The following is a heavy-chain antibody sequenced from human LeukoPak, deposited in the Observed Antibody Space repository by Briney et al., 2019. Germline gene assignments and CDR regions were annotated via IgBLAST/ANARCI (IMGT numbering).Heavy chain of an antibody. CDR1: GYTFTSYG. D-gene: IGHD3-10*01. Sequence: GASVKVSCKASGYTFTSYGISWVRQAPGQGLEWMGWISAYNGNTNYAQKLQGRVTMTTDTSTSTAYMELRSLRSDDTAVYYCARDDPSSGSYSSKLKLIDYWGQGTLVTVSS. J-gene: IGHJ4*02. CDR2: ISAYNGNT. CDR3: ARDDPSSGSYSSKLKLIDY. V-gene: IGHV1-18*01.